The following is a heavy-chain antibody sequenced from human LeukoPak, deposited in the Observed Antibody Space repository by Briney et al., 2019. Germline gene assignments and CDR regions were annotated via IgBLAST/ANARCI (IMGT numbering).Heavy chain of an antibody. J-gene: IGHJ3*02. V-gene: IGHV3-23*01. D-gene: IGHD3-9*01. CDR1: GFTFSSYA. CDR2: ISGSGGST. Sequence: GGSLRLSCAASGFTFSSYAMGWVRKAPGKGLEWVSAISGSGGSTYYADSVKGRFTISRDNSKNTLYLQMNSLRAEDTAVYYCARDWLYYDIDNAFDIWGQGTMVTVSS. CDR3: ARDWLYYDIDNAFDI.